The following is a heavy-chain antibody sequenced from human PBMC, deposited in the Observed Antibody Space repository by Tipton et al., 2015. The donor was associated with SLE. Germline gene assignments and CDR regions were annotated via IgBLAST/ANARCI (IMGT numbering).Heavy chain of an antibody. D-gene: IGHD1-26*01. CDR2: ISAYNGNT. J-gene: IGHJ2*01. Sequence: QSGAEVEKPGASVKVSCKASGYTFTSYGISWVRQAPGQGLEWMGWISAYNGNTNYAQKLQGRVTMTTNTSTSTAYMELRSLRSDHTAVYYCARTPDLTVGDRSFDLFGRGTLVTVSS. CDR1: GYTFTSYG. CDR3: ARTPDLTVGDRSFDL. V-gene: IGHV1-18*01.